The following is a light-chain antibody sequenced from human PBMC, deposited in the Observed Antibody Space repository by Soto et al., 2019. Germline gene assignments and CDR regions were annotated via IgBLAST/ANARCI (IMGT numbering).Light chain of an antibody. J-gene: IGLJ2*01. CDR1: SSDVGGYNY. CDR2: EVS. V-gene: IGLV2-8*01. Sequence: QSALTQPPSASGSPGQSVTISCTGTSSDVGGYNYGSWYQQHPGKAPKLMIYEVSKRPSGVPDRFSGSKSGNTASLTVSGLKAEDEADYYCSSYAGSNNVVFGGGTKLTVL. CDR3: SSYAGSNNVV.